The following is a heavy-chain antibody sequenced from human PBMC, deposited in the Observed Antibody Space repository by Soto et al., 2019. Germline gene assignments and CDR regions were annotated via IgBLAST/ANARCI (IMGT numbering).Heavy chain of an antibody. CDR1: GYTFTKNY. Sequence: QAQLVQSGAEVQKPGASVKLSCTASGYTFTKNYIHWVRQAPGQGPEWIGIIVPSGGSTNFASKFYGRVTMTRDTSTNTAYMELSSLASEDTAVYYCAISAYDDSGFDSSYWYFDLWGRGSLVTVSS. V-gene: IGHV1-46*01. D-gene: IGHD3-22*01. J-gene: IGHJ2*01. CDR2: IVPSGGST. CDR3: AISAYDDSGFDSSYWYFDL.